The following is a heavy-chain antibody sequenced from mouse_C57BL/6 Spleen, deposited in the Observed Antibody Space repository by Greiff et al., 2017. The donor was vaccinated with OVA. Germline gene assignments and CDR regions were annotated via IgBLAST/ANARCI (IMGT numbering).Heavy chain of an antibody. CDR1: GYTFTDYY. J-gene: IGHJ1*03. CDR2: IHPNIGGT. CDR3: ARSYYGSSYWYFDV. Sequence: VEPGASVKISCKASGYTFTDYYMNWVKQSHGKSLEWLGDIHPNIGGTSYNQKFKGKATLTVDKSSSTAYMELRSLTSEDSTVYYGARSYYGSSYWYFDVWGTGTTVTVSS. V-gene: IGHV1-26*01. D-gene: IGHD1-1*01.